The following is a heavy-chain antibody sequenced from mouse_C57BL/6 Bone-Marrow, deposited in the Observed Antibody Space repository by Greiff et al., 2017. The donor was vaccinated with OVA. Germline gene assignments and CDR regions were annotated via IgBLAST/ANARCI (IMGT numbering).Heavy chain of an antibody. CDR3: ARTEGQTGYWYFDV. V-gene: IGHV1-80*01. CDR1: GYAFSSYW. J-gene: IGHJ1*03. CDR2: LYPGDGDT. Sequence: VQLQQSGAELVKPGASVKISCKASGYAFSSYWMNWVKQRPGKGLEWIGQLYPGDGDTNYNGKFKGKATLTADKSSSTAYMQLSSLTSEDSAVYFCARTEGQTGYWYFDVWGTGTTVTVSS. D-gene: IGHD4-1*01.